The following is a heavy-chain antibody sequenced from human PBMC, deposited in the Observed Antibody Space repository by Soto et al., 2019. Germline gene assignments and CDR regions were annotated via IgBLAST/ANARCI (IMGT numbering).Heavy chain of an antibody. CDR1: GYTFTSYY. V-gene: IGHV1-46*01. CDR2: INPSGGST. D-gene: IGHD3-10*01. J-gene: IGHJ4*02. Sequence: QVQLGQSGAEVKKPGASVKVSCKASGYTFTSYYMHWVRQATGQGLEWMGIINPSGGSTSYAQKFQGRVTMTRDTSTSTVYMELSSLRSEDTAGYYWARSGGLRHFDYWGQGTLVTVSS. CDR3: ARSGGLRHFDY.